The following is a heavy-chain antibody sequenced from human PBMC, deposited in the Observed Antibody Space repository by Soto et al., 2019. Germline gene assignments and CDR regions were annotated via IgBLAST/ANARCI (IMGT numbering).Heavy chain of an antibody. CDR1: GFTFSDYY. V-gene: IGHV3-11*05. CDR2: ISSSSSYT. CDR3: ARDDGGMTTVSY. D-gene: IGHD4-17*01. Sequence: GGSLRLSCAASGFTFSDYYMSWIRQAPGKGLEWVSYISSSSSYTNYADSVKGRFTISRDNAKNSLYLQMNSLRAEDTAVYYCARDDGGMTTVSYWGQGTLVTVSS. J-gene: IGHJ4*02.